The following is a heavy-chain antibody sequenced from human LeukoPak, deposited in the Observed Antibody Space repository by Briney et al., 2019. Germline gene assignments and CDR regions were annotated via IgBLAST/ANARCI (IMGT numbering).Heavy chain of an antibody. V-gene: IGHV3-48*02. CDR3: ARGSSSLY. J-gene: IGHJ4*02. CDR2: ISSSSSTI. D-gene: IGHD6-13*01. CDR1: GFTFSSYS. Sequence: PGGSLRLSCAASGFTFSSYSMNWVRQAPGKGLEWVSYISSSSSTIYYADSVKGRFTISRDNAKNSLYPQMNSLRDEDTAVYYCARGSSSLYWGQGTLVTVSS.